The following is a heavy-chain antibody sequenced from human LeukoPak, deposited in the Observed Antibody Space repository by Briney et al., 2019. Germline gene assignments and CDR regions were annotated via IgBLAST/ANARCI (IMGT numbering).Heavy chain of an antibody. V-gene: IGHV4-59*01. CDR1: GGSISSYY. Sequence: SETLSLTCTVSGGSISSYYWSWIRQPPGKGLEWIGYIYYSGSTNYNPSLKSRVTISVDTSKNQFSLKLSSVTAADTAVYYCARVTGGYRYYYFDYWGQGTLVTVSS. CDR2: IYYSGST. CDR3: ARVTGGYRYYYFDY. D-gene: IGHD3-22*01. J-gene: IGHJ4*02.